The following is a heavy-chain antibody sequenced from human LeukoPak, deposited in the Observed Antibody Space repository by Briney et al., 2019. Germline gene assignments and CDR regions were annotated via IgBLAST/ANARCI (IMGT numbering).Heavy chain of an antibody. CDR1: GSTFDDYG. V-gene: IGHV3-20*04. J-gene: IGHJ6*03. CDR2: INWNGGST. Sequence: PGGSLRLSCAASGSTFDDYGMSWVRQAPGKGLEWVSGINWNGGSTGYADSVKGRFTISRDNAKNSLYLQMNSLRAEDTAVYYCARDLKYFDWFAHYYYYYMDVWGKGTTVTVSS. CDR3: ARDLKYFDWFAHYYYYYMDV. D-gene: IGHD3-9*01.